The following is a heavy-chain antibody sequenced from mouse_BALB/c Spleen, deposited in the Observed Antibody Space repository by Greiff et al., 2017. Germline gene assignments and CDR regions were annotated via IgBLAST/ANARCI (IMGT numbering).Heavy chain of an antibody. CDR1: GYAFSSSW. Sequence: VKVVESGPERVKPGASVKISCKASGYAFSSSWMNWVKQRPGQGLEWIGRIYPGDGDTNYNGKFKGKATLTADKSSSTAYMQLSSLTSVDSAVYFCAITTVVWYYFDYWGQGTTLTVSS. V-gene: IGHV1-82*01. J-gene: IGHJ2*01. CDR2: IYPGDGDT. D-gene: IGHD1-1*01. CDR3: AITTVVWYYFDY.